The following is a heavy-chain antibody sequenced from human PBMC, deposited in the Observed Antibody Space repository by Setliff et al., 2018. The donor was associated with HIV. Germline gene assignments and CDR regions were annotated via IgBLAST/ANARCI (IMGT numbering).Heavy chain of an antibody. CDR1: RFTFSSYA. V-gene: IGHV3-23*01. Sequence: PGGSLRLSCAASRFTFSSYAMSWVRQAPGKGLEWVSAISGSGGSTYYADSVKGRFTISRDNSKNTLYLQMNSLRAEDTAVYYCAKSGGYSYGYAFDYWGQGTLVTVSS. CDR2: ISGSGGST. D-gene: IGHD5-18*01. J-gene: IGHJ4*02. CDR3: AKSGGYSYGYAFDY.